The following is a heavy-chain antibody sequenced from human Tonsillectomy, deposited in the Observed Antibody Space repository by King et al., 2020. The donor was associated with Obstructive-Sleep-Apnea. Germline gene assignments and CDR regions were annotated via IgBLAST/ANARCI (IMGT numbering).Heavy chain of an antibody. CDR2: IAYDGINK. V-gene: IGHV3-30-3*01. D-gene: IGHD5-12*01. Sequence: VQLVESGGGVVQPERSLRLSCVASGFTFSIYPMHWVRQAPGKWLEWLAVIAYDGINKYYADSVKGRFTISRYNSKNTLYLQMNSLRAEDTSLYYCARDLTEYSAYDQMKYWGQGTLVTVSS. J-gene: IGHJ4*02. CDR3: ARDLTEYSAYDQMKY. CDR1: GFTFSIYP.